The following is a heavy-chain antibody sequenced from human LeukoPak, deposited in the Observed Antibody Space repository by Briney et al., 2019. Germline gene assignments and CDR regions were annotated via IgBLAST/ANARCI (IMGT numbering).Heavy chain of an antibody. Sequence: GGSLRLSCGASGFTFSNYAMSWVRQAPGKGLEWVSGINDNGSTRFYAASVKGRFTSSRDNSKNTLYLQMNSLRAEDTAVYYCARPQDIVVVPAAKGVFDYWGQGTLVTVSS. V-gene: IGHV3-23*01. CDR2: INDNGSTR. CDR1: GFTFSNYA. CDR3: ARPQDIVVVPAAKGVFDY. J-gene: IGHJ4*02. D-gene: IGHD2-2*01.